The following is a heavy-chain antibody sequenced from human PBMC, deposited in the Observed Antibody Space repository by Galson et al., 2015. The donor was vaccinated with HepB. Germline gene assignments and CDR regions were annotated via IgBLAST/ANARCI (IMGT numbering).Heavy chain of an antibody. Sequence: LRLSCAASGFSFSDSAVHWVRQASGEGLEWVGRIRSKAKSYATAYAASVKGRFTISRDDSKNTAYLQMNSLKTEDTAVYYCTRHGGDGYNFWYFDLWGRGTLVSVSS. V-gene: IGHV3-73*01. J-gene: IGHJ2*01. CDR3: TRHGGDGYNFWYFDL. CDR2: IRSKAKSYAT. D-gene: IGHD5-24*01. CDR1: GFSFSDSA.